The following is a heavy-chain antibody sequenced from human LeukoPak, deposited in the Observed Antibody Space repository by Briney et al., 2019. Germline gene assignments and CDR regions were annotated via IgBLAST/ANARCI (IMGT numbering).Heavy chain of an antibody. CDR1: GGTFSSYA. V-gene: IGHV1-69*05. J-gene: IGHJ5*02. Sequence: SVKVSCKASGGTFSSYAISWVRQAPGQGLEWMGGIIPIFGTANYAQKFQGRVTITTDESTSTAYMELRSLRSDDTAVYYCARGDPLYWWFDPWGQGTLVTVSS. CDR3: ARGDPLYWWFDP. CDR2: IIPIFGTA. D-gene: IGHD2-2*02.